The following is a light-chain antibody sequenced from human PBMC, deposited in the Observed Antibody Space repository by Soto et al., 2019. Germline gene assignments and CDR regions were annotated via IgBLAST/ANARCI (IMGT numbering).Light chain of an antibody. J-gene: IGKJ1*01. CDR1: QSVSSN. Sequence: EIVMTQSPATLSVSPGERVTLSCRASQSVSSNLAWYQQKPGQTPRLLIYDASTGATGIPARFSGSGSGTEFTLTISSLQSEDFAVYYCQQYNNWTRTFGQGTKVEIK. CDR3: QQYNNWTRT. CDR2: DAS. V-gene: IGKV3-15*01.